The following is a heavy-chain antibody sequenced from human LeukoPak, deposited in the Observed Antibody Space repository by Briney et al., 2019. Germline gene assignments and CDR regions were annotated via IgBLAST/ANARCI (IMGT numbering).Heavy chain of an antibody. V-gene: IGHV4-31*03. CDR1: GGSISSGGYY. CDR2: ICYSGST. J-gene: IGHJ4*02. D-gene: IGHD5-24*01. Sequence: SETLSLTCTVSGGSISSGGYYWSWIRQHPGKGLEWIGYICYSGSTYYNPSLKSRVTISVDTSKNQFSLKLSSVTAADTAAYYCARQGRDGYNPTDWGQGTLVIVSS. CDR3: ARQGRDGYNPTD.